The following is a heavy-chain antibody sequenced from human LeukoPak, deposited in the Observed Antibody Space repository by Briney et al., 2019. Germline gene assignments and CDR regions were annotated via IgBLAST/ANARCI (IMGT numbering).Heavy chain of an antibody. Sequence: HAGGSLRLSCAASGFTFGSHAMDWVRQAPGKGREGVAGIFGRGGSPHYADPGKGRFTIYRDTSRNTGYLQINSLRAEDTAVYYCGKTTVGYSSCHKPACPVDYWGQGTLVTVSS. CDR3: GKTTVGYSSCHKPACPVDY. CDR2: IFGRGGSP. D-gene: IGHD5-18*01. J-gene: IGHJ4*02. V-gene: IGHV3-23*01. CDR1: GFTFGSHA.